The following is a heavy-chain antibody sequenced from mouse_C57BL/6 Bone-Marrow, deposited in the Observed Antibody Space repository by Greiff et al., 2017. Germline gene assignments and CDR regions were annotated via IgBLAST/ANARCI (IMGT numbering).Heavy chain of an antibody. Sequence: VKLMESGAELVKPGASVKISCKASGYAFSSYWVNWVKQRPGKGLEWIGQIYPGDGDTNYNGKFKGKATLTADKSSSTAYMQLSSLTSEDSAVYFCARKTGNYYAMDYWGQGTSVTVSS. CDR2: IYPGDGDT. J-gene: IGHJ4*01. CDR3: ARKTGNYYAMDY. V-gene: IGHV1-80*01. CDR1: GYAFSSYW. D-gene: IGHD4-1*01.